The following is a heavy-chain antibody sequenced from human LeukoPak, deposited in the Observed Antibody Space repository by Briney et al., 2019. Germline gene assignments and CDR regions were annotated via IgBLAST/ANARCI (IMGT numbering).Heavy chain of an antibody. J-gene: IGHJ4*02. CDR2: IRSKAYGGTT. Sequence: GGSLRLSCTASGFTFGDYVMSWFRQAPGKGLEWVGFIRSKAYGGTTEYAASVKGRFTISRDDSKSIAYLQMNSLKTEDTAVYYCTRGSAAVASYYFDYWGQGTPVTVSS. V-gene: IGHV3-49*03. CDR1: GFTFGDYV. CDR3: TRGSAAVASYYFDY. D-gene: IGHD6-19*01.